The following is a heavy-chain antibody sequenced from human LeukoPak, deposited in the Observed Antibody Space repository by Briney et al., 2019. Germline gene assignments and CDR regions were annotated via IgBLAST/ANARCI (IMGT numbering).Heavy chain of an antibody. V-gene: IGHV4-4*07. D-gene: IGHD6-19*01. CDR1: GGSISSYY. Sequence: SETLSLTCTVSGGSISSYYWSWIRQPAGKGLEWIGRIYTSGSTNYNPSLKSRVTMSVDMSKNQFSLKLSSVTAADTAVYYCARMKTGYSSGWYDYWGQGTLVTVSS. CDR3: ARMKTGYSSGWYDY. J-gene: IGHJ4*02. CDR2: IYTSGST.